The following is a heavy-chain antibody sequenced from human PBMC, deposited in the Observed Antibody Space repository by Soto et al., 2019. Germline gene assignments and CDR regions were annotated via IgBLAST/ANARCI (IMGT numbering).Heavy chain of an antibody. D-gene: IGHD3-3*01. CDR3: VRGIDYDCWSGYYNYFDY. CDR1: GYIFSKYV. CDR2: INGVNGNT. V-gene: IGHV1-3*01. Sequence: GASVKVSCKASGYIFSKYVIHWVRQAPGQSLEWMGWINGVNGNTKYGQHFQGRLTITRDTSASTAYMDLSSLTSEDAAVYYCVRGIDYDCWSGYYNYFDYWGKGPLVTVSS. J-gene: IGHJ4*02.